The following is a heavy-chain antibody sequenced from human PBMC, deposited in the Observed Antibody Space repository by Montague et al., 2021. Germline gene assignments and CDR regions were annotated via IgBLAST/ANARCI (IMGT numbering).Heavy chain of an antibody. V-gene: IGHV1-8*01. Sequence: SLRVSCKASGYTFTSYDINWVRQATGQGLEWMGWMNPNSGITGYAQKFQGRVTMTRNTSISTAYMELSLRSEDTAVYYCARAFGSSWQGTFNWFDPWGQGTLVTVSS. CDR1: GYTFTSYD. CDR2: MNPNSGIT. J-gene: IGHJ5*02. CDR3: ARAFGSSWQGTFNWFDP. D-gene: IGHD6-13*01.